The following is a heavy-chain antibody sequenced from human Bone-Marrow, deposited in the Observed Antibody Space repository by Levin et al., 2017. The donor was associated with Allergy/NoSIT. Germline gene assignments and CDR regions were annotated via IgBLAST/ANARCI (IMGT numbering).Heavy chain of an antibody. CDR3: TRYVEPQTYSRTGPNWFDP. Sequence: KVSCAASGFTFSGSAMHWVRQASGKGLEWVGRIRSKANSYATAYAASVKGRFTISRDDSKNTAYLQMNSLKTEDTAVYYCTRYVEPQTYSRTGPNWFDPWGQGTLVTVSS. D-gene: IGHD6-13*01. CDR1: GFTFSGSA. CDR2: IRSKANSYAT. J-gene: IGHJ5*02. V-gene: IGHV3-73*01.